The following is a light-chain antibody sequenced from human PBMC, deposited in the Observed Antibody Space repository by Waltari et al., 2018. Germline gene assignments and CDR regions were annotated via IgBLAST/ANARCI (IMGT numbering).Light chain of an antibody. V-gene: IGKV1-27*01. Sequence: DIQFTQPPSSLSASLRDRVTISCRVSQDIVSSYRQEPGRVPALLIRSASNLQSGAPSRFSGSGAGTDFSLPGSSLQPEDVATYYGPRTYNALPLTFGGGTKVEIK. J-gene: IGKJ4*01. CDR2: SAS. CDR1: QDIVSS. CDR3: PRTYNALPLT.